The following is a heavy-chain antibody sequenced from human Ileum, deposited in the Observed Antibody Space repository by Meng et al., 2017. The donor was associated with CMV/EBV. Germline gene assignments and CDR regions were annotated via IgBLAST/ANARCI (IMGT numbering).Heavy chain of an antibody. Sequence: QPHLQESSPCLVQPSATLSFTCSVSGCSNTDYWGWIRQNRGKGLEWIGSIAYSGTTYYIPSLKSRLTVTLNTSKTQFSMMLTSVTAADKAVSYCARAMSIRWFYYWGQGTLVTVSS. J-gene: IGHJ4*02. CDR3: ARAMSIRWFYY. D-gene: IGHD3-3*02. CDR1: GCSNTDY. V-gene: IGHV4-39*07. CDR2: IAYSGTT.